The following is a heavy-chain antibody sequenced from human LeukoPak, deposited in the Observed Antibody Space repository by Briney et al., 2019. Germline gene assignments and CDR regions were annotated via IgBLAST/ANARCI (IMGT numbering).Heavy chain of an antibody. V-gene: IGHV1-46*01. D-gene: IGHD3-10*01. J-gene: IGHJ4*02. CDR1: GDTFTSYY. CDR2: LNPSGGST. CDR3: ATLSRYGSGSYYYYFEQ. Sequence: ASVKVSCKASGDTFTSYYFHWVRQAPGQGLEWMGILNPSGGSTSYAQQFQGRVTMTRDTSTRTVYIDLSSLRSEDTAMYYCATLSRYGSGSYYYYFEQWGQGTLVTVSS.